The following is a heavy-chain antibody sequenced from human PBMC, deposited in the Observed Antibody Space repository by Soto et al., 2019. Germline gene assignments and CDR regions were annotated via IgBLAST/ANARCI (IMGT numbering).Heavy chain of an antibody. CDR3: AREEYQLLYSKIHGMDV. D-gene: IGHD2-2*02. CDR2: IIPIFGTA. J-gene: IGHJ6*02. V-gene: IGHV1-69*12. CDR1: GGTFSSYA. Sequence: QVQLVQSGAEVKKPGSSVKVSCKASGGTFSSYAISWVRQAPGQGLEWMGGIIPIFGTANYAQKFQGRVTITADESKSTAYMELSSLRSEDTAVYYCAREEYQLLYSKIHGMDVWGQGTTVTVSS.